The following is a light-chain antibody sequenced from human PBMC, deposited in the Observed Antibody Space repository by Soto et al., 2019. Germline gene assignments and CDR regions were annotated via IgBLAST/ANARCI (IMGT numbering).Light chain of an antibody. Sequence: QSVLTQPPSVSGSPGPSVTISCTGTSSDVGTYNRVSWYQQPPGTAPKLMIYEVSNRPSGVPDRFSGSKSGNTASLTISGLQAEDEADYYCSLYTSSSTYVFGTGTKLTVL. J-gene: IGLJ1*01. CDR3: SLYTSSSTYV. CDR2: EVS. V-gene: IGLV2-18*01. CDR1: SSDVGTYNR.